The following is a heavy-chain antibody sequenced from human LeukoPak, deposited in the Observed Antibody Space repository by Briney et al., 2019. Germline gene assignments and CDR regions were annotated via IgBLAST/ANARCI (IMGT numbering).Heavy chain of an antibody. CDR3: ARRRSGYYAFDI. CDR2: IYYSGRT. Sequence: SGTLSLTCTVSGGSISNYYWSWIRQPPGKGLECIGHIYYSGRTNYNPSLKSRVTISVDTSKNQCSLKLSSVTAADTAVYFCARRRSGYYAFDIWGQGTMVTVSS. J-gene: IGHJ3*02. CDR1: GGSISNYY. V-gene: IGHV4-59*08. D-gene: IGHD3-3*01.